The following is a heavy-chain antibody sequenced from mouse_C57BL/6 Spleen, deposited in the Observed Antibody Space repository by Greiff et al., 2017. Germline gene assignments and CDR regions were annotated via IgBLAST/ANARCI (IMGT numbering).Heavy chain of an antibody. CDR1: GYTFTSYW. V-gene: IGHV1-69*01. CDR3: ARPGGGSHLYWYFDV. Sequence: QVQLQQPGAELVMPGASVKLSCKASGYTFTSYWMHWVKQRPGQGLEWIGEIDPSDSYTNYNQKFKGKSTLTVDKSSSTAYMQLSSLTSEDAAVYYCARPGGGSHLYWYFDVWGTGATVTVSS. J-gene: IGHJ1*03. CDR2: IDPSDSYT. D-gene: IGHD1-1*02.